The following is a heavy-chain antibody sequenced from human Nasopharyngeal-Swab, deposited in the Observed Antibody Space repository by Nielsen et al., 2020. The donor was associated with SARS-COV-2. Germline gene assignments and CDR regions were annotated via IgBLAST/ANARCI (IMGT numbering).Heavy chain of an antibody. V-gene: IGHV4-39*01. CDR2: FSYSGTT. J-gene: IGHJ5*02. CDR1: GDSISSNSYY. CDR3: ASYYYDSSDYSYWFDP. D-gene: IGHD3-22*01. Sequence: SDTLSLTCTVSGDSISSNSYYWGWIRQSPGKGLEWIGSFSYSGTTYFNPSLKSRVTISVDTSKNQFSVKLSSVTAADTAVYYCASYYYDSSDYSYWFDPWGQGTLVTVSS.